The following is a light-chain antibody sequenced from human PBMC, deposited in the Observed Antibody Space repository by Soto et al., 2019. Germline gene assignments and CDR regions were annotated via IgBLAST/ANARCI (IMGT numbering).Light chain of an antibody. CDR3: SSYTSSSTLVV. CDR2: DVS. J-gene: IGLJ2*01. CDR1: SSDVGGYNY. Sequence: QSVLTQPASVSGSPGQSITISCTGTSSDVGGYNYVSWYQQHPGKAPKLMISDVSSRPSGVSYRFSGSKSGNTASLTISGLQAEDEADYFCSSYTSSSTLVVFGGGTQLTVL. V-gene: IGLV2-14*03.